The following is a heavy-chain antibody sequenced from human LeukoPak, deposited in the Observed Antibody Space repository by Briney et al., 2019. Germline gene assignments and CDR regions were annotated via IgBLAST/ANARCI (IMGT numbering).Heavy chain of an antibody. J-gene: IGHJ4*02. CDR3: ARHFGT. Sequence: SETLSLTCTVSGGSISSSYYYWGRIRQPPGKGLEWIGSIYYSGSTYYNPSLKSRVTISVDTSKNQFSLKLRSVTAADTAVYYCARHFGTRGQGTLVTVSS. CDR1: GGSISSSYYY. V-gene: IGHV4-39*01. CDR2: IYYSGST. D-gene: IGHD3/OR15-3a*01.